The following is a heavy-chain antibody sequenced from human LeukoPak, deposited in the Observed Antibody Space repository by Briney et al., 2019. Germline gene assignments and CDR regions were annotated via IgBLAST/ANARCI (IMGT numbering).Heavy chain of an antibody. CDR3: AKDRAMIRPLDAFDI. Sequence: GGSLRLSCAASGFTFDDYGMSWVRQAPGKGLEWVSAISGSGGSTYYADSVKGRFTISRDNSKNTLYLQMSSLRAEDTAVYYCAKDRAMIRPLDAFDIWGQGTMVTVSS. V-gene: IGHV3-23*01. CDR1: GFTFDDYG. D-gene: IGHD3-22*01. J-gene: IGHJ3*02. CDR2: ISGSGGST.